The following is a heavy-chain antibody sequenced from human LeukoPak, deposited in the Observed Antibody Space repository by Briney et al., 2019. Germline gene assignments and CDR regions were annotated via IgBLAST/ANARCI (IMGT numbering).Heavy chain of an antibody. CDR3: AREGYGDYSHYYYGMDV. V-gene: IGHV1-18*01. CDR1: GYTFTSYG. CDR2: ISAYNGNT. Sequence: ASVKVSCKASGYTFTSYGISWVRQAPGQGLEWMGWISAYNGNTNYAQKLQGRVTMTTDTSTSTAYMELGSLRSDDTAVYYCAREGYGDYSHYYYGMDVWGQGTTVTVSS. J-gene: IGHJ6*02. D-gene: IGHD4-17*01.